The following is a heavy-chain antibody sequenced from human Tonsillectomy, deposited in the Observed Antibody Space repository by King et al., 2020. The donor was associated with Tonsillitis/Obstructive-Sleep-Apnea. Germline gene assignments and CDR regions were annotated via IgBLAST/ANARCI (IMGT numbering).Heavy chain of an antibody. V-gene: IGHV3-23*04. CDR1: GFTFSSYA. D-gene: IGHD3-22*01. CDR3: AKYSDSSGYSPSNYYYMDV. J-gene: IGHJ6*03. CDR2: IGGSGGST. Sequence: VQLVESGGGLVQPGGSLRLSCAASGFTFSSYAMTWVRQAPGKGLEWVSVIGGSGGSTYYADSVKARFTSSRDNSKNTLYLQMNSLGAEDTAVYYCAKYSDSSGYSPSNYYYMDVWGKGTTVTVSS.